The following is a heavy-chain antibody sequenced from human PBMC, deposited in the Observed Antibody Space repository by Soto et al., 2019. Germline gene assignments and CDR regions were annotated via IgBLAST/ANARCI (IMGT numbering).Heavy chain of an antibody. J-gene: IGHJ3*02. Sequence: SVKVSCKASGGTFSSYAISWVRQAPGQGLEWMGGIIPIFGTANYAQKFQGRVTITADESTSTAYMELSSLRSEDTAVYYCARDRLMITFGGVGDGRWFAFDIWGQGTMVTVSS. D-gene: IGHD3-16*01. CDR2: IIPIFGTA. V-gene: IGHV1-69*13. CDR1: GGTFSSYA. CDR3: ARDRLMITFGGVGDGRWFAFDI.